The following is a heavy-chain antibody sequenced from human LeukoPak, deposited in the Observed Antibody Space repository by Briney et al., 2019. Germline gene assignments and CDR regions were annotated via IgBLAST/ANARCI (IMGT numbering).Heavy chain of an antibody. Sequence: PGGSLRLSCAASGFTFSSYAMHWVRQAPGKGLEWVAVISYDGSNKYYADSVKGRFTISRDNSKNTLYLQMNSLRAEDTAVYYGARESVGRITMIVNLGRGAFDIWGQGTMVTVSS. CDR2: ISYDGSNK. CDR3: ARESVGRITMIVNLGRGAFDI. CDR1: GFTFSSYA. J-gene: IGHJ3*02. D-gene: IGHD3-22*01. V-gene: IGHV3-30*04.